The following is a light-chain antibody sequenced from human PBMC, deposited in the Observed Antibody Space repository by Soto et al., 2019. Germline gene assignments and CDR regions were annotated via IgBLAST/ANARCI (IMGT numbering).Light chain of an antibody. CDR1: SSDVGAYNY. J-gene: IGLJ3*02. Sequence: QSVLTQPASVSGSPGQPITISCTGTSSDVGAYNYVSWYQLHPGKAPKLMIYEVNNRPSGVSHRFSGSKSGNTASLTISGLQADDEADYYCWSYTTSDMWVFGGGTKLTVL. CDR2: EVN. CDR3: WSYTTSDMWV. V-gene: IGLV2-14*01.